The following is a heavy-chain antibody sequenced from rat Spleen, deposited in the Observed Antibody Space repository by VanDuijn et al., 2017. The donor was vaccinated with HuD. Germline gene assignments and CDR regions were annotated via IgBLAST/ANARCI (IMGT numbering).Heavy chain of an antibody. J-gene: IGHJ1*01. V-gene: IGHV5-29*01. CDR1: GFTFSDYY. CDR2: ISYDGSST. D-gene: IGHD3-1*01. CDR3: ARQGPLWYFDF. Sequence: EVQLVESDGGLVQPGRSLKLSCAASGFTFSDYYMAWVRQAPTKGLEWVATISYDGSSTYYRDSVKGRFTISRDNAKSTLYLQMDSLRSEDTATYYCARQGPLWYFDFWGPGTMVTVSS.